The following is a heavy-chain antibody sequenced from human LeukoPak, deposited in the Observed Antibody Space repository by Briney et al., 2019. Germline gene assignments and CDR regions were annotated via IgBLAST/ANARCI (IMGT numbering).Heavy chain of an antibody. V-gene: IGHV4-59*08. CDR3: ARICYGSKVSCFDY. CDR1: GGSISSYY. D-gene: IGHD2-8*01. CDR2: IYYSGST. Sequence: SETLSLTCTVSGGSISSYYWSWIRQPPGKGLEWIGYIYYSGSTNYNPSLKSRVTISVDTSKNQFSLKLSSVTAADTAVYYCARICYGSKVSCFDYWGQGTLVTVSS. J-gene: IGHJ4*02.